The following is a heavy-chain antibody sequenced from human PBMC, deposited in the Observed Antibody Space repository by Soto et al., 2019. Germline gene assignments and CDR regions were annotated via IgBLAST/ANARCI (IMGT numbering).Heavy chain of an antibody. CDR2: ISVSDGKT. Sequence: GGSLRLSCTTSGFSFASFAMTWVRQAPGKGLEWVATISVSDGKTYYADSVKGRFSISRDTSRNTLYLQMNSLRADDTAIYYCAKWSYIDYWGQGT. D-gene: IGHD3-3*01. V-gene: IGHV3-23*01. CDR1: GFSFASFA. CDR3: AKWSYIDY. J-gene: IGHJ4*02.